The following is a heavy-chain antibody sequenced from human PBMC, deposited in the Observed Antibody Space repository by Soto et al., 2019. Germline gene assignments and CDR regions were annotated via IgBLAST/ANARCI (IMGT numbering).Heavy chain of an antibody. CDR3: ARQRQDVVYFDY. V-gene: IGHV4-39*01. CDR2: IYYSGST. D-gene: IGHD2-15*01. Sequence: SETLSLTCTVSGGSISSSSYYWGWIRQPPGKGLDWIGSIYYSGSTYYNPSLKSRVTISVDTSKNQFSLKLSSVTAADTAVYYCARQRQDVVYFDYWGQGTLVTVSS. CDR1: GGSISSSSYY. J-gene: IGHJ4*02.